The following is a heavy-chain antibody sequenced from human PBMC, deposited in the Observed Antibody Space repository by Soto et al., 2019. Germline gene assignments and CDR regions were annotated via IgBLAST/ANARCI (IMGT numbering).Heavy chain of an antibody. V-gene: IGHV1-2*02. CDR3: ERVRVIAVAGLFAY. Sequence: ASVKVSCKASGYTFTGYYMHWVRQAPGQGLEWMGWINPNSGGTNYAQKFQGRVTMTRDTSISTAYMELSRLRSDDTAVYYCERVRVIAVAGLFAYSGQGTLVTVFS. D-gene: IGHD6-19*01. J-gene: IGHJ4*02. CDR1: GYTFTGYY. CDR2: INPNSGGT.